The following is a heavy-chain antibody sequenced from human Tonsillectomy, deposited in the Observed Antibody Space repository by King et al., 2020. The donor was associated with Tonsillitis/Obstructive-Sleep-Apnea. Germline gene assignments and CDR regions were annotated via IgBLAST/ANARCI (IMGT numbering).Heavy chain of an antibody. Sequence: VQLVEAGGGVVQPGRSLRLSCAASGFTFSSYGMHWVRQAPGKGLEWVAGIWYDGSNKYYADSVKGRFTIYRDNFKNTLYLQMNSLRAEDTPVYYCARDLGITILGLFNYYYYYMDVWGKGTTVTVPS. D-gene: IGHD3-3*01. CDR2: IWYDGSNK. CDR3: ARDLGITILGLFNYYYYYMDV. CDR1: GFTFSSYG. V-gene: IGHV3-33*01. J-gene: IGHJ6*03.